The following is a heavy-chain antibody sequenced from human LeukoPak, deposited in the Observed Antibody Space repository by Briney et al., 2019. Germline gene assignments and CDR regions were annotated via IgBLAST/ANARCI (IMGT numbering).Heavy chain of an antibody. V-gene: IGHV3-48*03. CDR2: ITGSGDTI. CDR3: ARERTTIVSGTTIGAY. J-gene: IGHJ4*02. D-gene: IGHD2/OR15-2a*01. Sequence: GGSLRLSCSASGFTFSSYEMNWVRQATGKGLEWISYITGSGDTIYYADSVKGRFTISRDNAKNSLFLQMNSLAADDTAVYYCARERTTIVSGTTIGAYWGQGTLVSVSS. CDR1: GFTFSSYE.